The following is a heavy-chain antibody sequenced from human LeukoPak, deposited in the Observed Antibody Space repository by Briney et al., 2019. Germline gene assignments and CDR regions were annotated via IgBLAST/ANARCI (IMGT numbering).Heavy chain of an antibody. D-gene: IGHD5-18*01. CDR3: ARTPDKGYSYGDDY. Sequence: GGSLGLSCAASGFTFSSYAMHWVRQAPGKGLEWVAVISYDGSNKYYADSVKGRFTISRDNSKNTLYLQMNSLRAEDTAVYYCARTPDKGYSYGDDYWGQGTLVTVSS. V-gene: IGHV3-30*04. J-gene: IGHJ4*02. CDR1: GFTFSSYA. CDR2: ISYDGSNK.